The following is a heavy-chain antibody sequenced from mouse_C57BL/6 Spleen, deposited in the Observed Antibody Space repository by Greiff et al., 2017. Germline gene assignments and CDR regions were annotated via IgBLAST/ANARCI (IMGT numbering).Heavy chain of an antibody. CDR3: ATTVVYYYSNDY. J-gene: IGHJ4*01. Sequence: VQLLESDAELVKPGASVKISCKVSGYTFTDHTIHWMKQRPEQGLEWIGNIYPRDGSTKYNEKFKGKATLTADKSSSTAYMQLNSLTSEDSSVYYCATTVVYYYSNDYWGQGTSVTVSS. V-gene: IGHV1-78*01. D-gene: IGHD1-1*01. CDR2: IYPRDGST. CDR1: GYTFTDHT.